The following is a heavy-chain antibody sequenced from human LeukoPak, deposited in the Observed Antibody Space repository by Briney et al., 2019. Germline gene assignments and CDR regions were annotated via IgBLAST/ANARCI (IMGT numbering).Heavy chain of an antibody. D-gene: IGHD5-12*01. Sequence: QPGGSLRLSCAASGFTFSSYGMHWVRQAPGEGLEWVAVISYDGSNKYYADSVKGRFTISRDNSKNTLYLQMNSLRAEDTAVYYCAKVLGGYDSSDYWGQGTLVTVSS. CDR2: ISYDGSNK. CDR3: AKVLGGYDSSDY. CDR1: GFTFSSYG. V-gene: IGHV3-30*18. J-gene: IGHJ4*02.